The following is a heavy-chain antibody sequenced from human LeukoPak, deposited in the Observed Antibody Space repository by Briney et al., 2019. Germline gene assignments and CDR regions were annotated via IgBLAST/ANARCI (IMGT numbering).Heavy chain of an antibody. CDR3: ARGSPTWIRLWFPGFDY. Sequence: SETLSLTCAVSGGSISSSNWWSWVRQPPGKGLEWIGEIYHSGSTNYNPSLKSRVTISVDKSKNQFSLKLSSVTAADTAVYYCARGSPTWIRLWFPGFDYWGQGTLVTVSS. J-gene: IGHJ4*02. D-gene: IGHD5-18*01. CDR2: IYHSGST. CDR1: GGSISSSNW. V-gene: IGHV4-4*02.